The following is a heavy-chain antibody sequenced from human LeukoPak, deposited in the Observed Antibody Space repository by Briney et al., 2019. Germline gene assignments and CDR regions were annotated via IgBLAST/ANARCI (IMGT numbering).Heavy chain of an antibody. CDR2: INHSGST. D-gene: IGHD2-2*01. V-gene: IGHV4-34*01. J-gene: IGHJ4*02. Sequence: GSLRLSCAASGFTFSSYSMNWVRQAPGKGLEWIGEINHSGSTNYNPSLKSRVTISVDTSKNQFSLNLCSVTAADTAVYYCARGPHTLRSRHFDYWGQGTLVTVSS. CDR1: GFTFSSYS. CDR3: ARGPHTLRSRHFDY.